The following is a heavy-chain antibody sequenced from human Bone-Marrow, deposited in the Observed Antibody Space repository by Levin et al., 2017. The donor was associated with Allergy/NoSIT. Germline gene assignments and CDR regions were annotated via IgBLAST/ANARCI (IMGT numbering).Heavy chain of an antibody. V-gene: IGHV3-23*01. D-gene: IGHD6-13*01. CDR2: ISGSGGST. CDR3: AKDRIRPNRSSWYIFDY. J-gene: IGHJ4*02. CDR1: GFTFSSYA. Sequence: PGGSLRLSCAASGFTFSSYAMSWVRQAPGKGLEWVSAISGSGGSTYYADSVKGRFTISRDNSKNTLYLQMNSLRAEDTAVYYCAKDRIRPNRSSWYIFDYWGQGTLVTVSS.